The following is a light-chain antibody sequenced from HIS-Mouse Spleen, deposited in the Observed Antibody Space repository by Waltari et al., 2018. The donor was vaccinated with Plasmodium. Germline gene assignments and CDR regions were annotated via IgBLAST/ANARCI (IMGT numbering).Light chain of an antibody. J-gene: IGLJ1*01. CDR1: SSDVGGYNY. CDR2: EVS. V-gene: IGLV2-14*01. Sequence: QSALTQPASVSGSPGQSITISCTGTSSDVGGYNYVSWSQQHPGKAPKLMIYEVSTRASGVSNRFAGSKAGNTASLTISGLQAEDEADYYCSSYTSSSTLVFGTGTKVTVL. CDR3: SSYTSSSTLV.